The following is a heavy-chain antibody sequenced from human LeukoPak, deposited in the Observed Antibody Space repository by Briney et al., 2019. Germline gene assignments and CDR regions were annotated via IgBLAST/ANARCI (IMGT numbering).Heavy chain of an antibody. V-gene: IGHV4-59*08. D-gene: IGHD1-26*01. CDR3: ARLQGRWDNYLGY. CDR1: GGSISNYY. J-gene: IGHJ4*02. Sequence: SETLSLTCTVSGGSISNYYWSWIRQPPGKGLEWIGYVSCSGSSSSNPSLESRVIITVDKSKSQFSLRLSAVTAADTAVFYCARLQGRWDNYLGYWGQGTLVTVSS. CDR2: VSCSGSS.